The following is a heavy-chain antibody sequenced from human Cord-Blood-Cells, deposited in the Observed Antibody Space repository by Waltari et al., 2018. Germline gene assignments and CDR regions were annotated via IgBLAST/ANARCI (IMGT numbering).Heavy chain of an antibody. V-gene: IGHV4-34*01. CDR3: ARGKTSSSWFDY. CDR1: GGSFSGYY. J-gene: IGHJ4*02. D-gene: IGHD6-13*01. Sequence: QVQLPQWGAGLLKPLGALFPTRAVHGGSFSGYYWSWTPAPPGKRLEWIGETNHSGGTNYNPSLKSRVTISVDTSKNQFSLKLSSVTAADTAVYYCARGKTSSSWFDYLGQGTLVTVSS. CDR2: TNHSGGT.